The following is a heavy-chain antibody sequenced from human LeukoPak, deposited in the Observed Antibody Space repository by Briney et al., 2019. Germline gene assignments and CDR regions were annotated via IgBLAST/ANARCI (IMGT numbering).Heavy chain of an antibody. CDR2: ISSSSSYI. Sequence: GGSLRLSCAASGFTFSSYSMNWVRQAPGKGLEWVSSISSSSSYIYSADSVKGRFIISTDNAKNSLYLQMNSLRAEDTAVYYCARDGTTVTTYDYWGQGTLVTVSS. V-gene: IGHV3-21*01. J-gene: IGHJ4*02. CDR3: ARDGTTVTTYDY. D-gene: IGHD4-17*01. CDR1: GFTFSSYS.